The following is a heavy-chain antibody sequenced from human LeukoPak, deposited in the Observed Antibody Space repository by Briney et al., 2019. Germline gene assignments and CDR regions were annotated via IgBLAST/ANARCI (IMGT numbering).Heavy chain of an antibody. J-gene: IGHJ4*02. CDR1: GFTFSSYG. Sequence: GRSLRLSCAASGFTFSSYGMHWVRQAPGKGLEWVAVISYDGSNKYYADSVRGRFTISRDNSKNTLYLQMNSLRAEDTAVYYCAKDRLPLIRGIDYWGQGTLVTVSS. CDR2: ISYDGSNK. D-gene: IGHD3-10*01. CDR3: AKDRLPLIRGIDY. V-gene: IGHV3-30*18.